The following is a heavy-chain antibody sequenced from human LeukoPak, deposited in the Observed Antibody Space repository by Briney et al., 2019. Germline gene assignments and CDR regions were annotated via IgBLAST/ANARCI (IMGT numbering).Heavy chain of an antibody. J-gene: IGHJ4*02. Sequence: SETLSLTRTVSGYSTSSGYYWGWIRQPPGKGLEWTGSIDHSGSTYYNPSLKSRITISVDTSKNQFSLKLSSVTAADTAVYYCARDSALAQAVMFDYWGQGTLVTVSS. CDR2: IDHSGST. D-gene: IGHD6-19*01. V-gene: IGHV4-38-2*02. CDR3: ARDSALAQAVMFDY. CDR1: GYSTSSGYY.